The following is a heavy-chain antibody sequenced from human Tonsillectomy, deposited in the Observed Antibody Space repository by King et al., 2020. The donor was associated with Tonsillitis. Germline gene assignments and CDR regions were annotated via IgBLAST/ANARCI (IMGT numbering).Heavy chain of an antibody. CDR1: GYTFTSHG. J-gene: IGHJ6*02. V-gene: IGHV1-18*01. CDR3: ARDDDLLTGYYPHYYYYGMDV. D-gene: IGHD3-9*01. CDR2: ISVYNGNT. Sequence: QLVQSGAEVKKPGASVKVSCKASGYTFTSHGISWVRQAPGQGLEWMGWISVYNGNTNYAQKVQDRVTMTTDTSTSTAYMELRSLRSDDTAVYYCARDDDLLTGYYPHYYYYGMDVWGQGTTVTVSS.